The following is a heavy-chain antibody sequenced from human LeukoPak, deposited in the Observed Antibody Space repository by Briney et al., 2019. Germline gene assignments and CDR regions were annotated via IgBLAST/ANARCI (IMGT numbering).Heavy chain of an antibody. D-gene: IGHD1-26*01. V-gene: IGHV1-2*02. Sequence: ASVKVSCKASGYTFTSYGISWVRQAPGQGLEWMGWIDPNSGGTKYAQNFQGRVAMTRDTSISTAYMELSSLRSADTAVYYCARIGISGSYWDFDQWGQGTLVTVSS. CDR2: IDPNSGGT. J-gene: IGHJ4*02. CDR3: ARIGISGSYWDFDQ. CDR1: GYTFTSYG.